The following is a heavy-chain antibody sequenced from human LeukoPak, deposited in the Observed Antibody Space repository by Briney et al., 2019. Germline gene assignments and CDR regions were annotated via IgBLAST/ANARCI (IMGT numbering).Heavy chain of an antibody. CDR1: GFTFSNYG. V-gene: IGHV3-48*01. CDR3: ARGYLRVDY. D-gene: IGHD2-15*01. CDR2: ISSSSSTI. Sequence: PGGSLRLSCAASGFTFSNYGMNWVRQAPGKGLEWVSYISSSSSTIYYADSVKGRFTVSRDNAKNSLYLQMNSLRAEDTAVYYCARGYLRVDYWGQGTLVTVSS. J-gene: IGHJ4*02.